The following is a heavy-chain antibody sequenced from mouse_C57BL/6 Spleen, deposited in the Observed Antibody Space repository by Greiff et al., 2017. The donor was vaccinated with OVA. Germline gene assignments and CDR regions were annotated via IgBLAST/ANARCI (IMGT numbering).Heavy chain of an antibody. D-gene: IGHD1-1*02. CDR2: INPNNGGT. CDR1: GYTFTDYY. CDR3: ARRWYDFFDY. Sequence: EVQLQQSGPELVKPGASVKISCKASGYTFTDYYMNWVKQSHGKSLEWIGAINPNNGGTSYNQKFKGKATLTVDKSSSTAYMELRSLTSEDSSFYYCARRWYDFFDYWGQGTTLTVSS. V-gene: IGHV1-26*01. J-gene: IGHJ2*01.